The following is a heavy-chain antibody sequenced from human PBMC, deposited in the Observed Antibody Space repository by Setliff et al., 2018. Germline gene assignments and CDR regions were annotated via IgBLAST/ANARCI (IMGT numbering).Heavy chain of an antibody. CDR2: IISNSLTI. Sequence: GGSLRLSCAASGFTFNLYNMNWVRQAPGKGLEWVSYIISNSLTIHYADSVRGRFTVSRDNARNSLYLQMNNLRAEDPAVYYCARDEGNCSGSKCYSVFDSWGQGTLVTVSS. CDR3: ARDEGNCSGSKCYSVFDS. D-gene: IGHD2-15*01. V-gene: IGHV3-48*01. J-gene: IGHJ4*02. CDR1: GFTFNLYN.